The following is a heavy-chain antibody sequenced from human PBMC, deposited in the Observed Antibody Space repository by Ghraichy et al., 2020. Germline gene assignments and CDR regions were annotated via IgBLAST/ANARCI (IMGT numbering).Heavy chain of an antibody. CDR1: GFTFSDYY. J-gene: IGHJ5*02. CDR3: ARGYDFWSGYYGPPPAA. V-gene: IGHV3-11*01. Sequence: LSLTCAASGFTFSDYYMSWIRQAPGKGLEWVSYISSSGSTIYYADSVKGRFTISRDNAKNSLYLQMNSLRAEDTAVYYCARGYDFWSGYYGPPPAAWGQGTLVTVSS. D-gene: IGHD3-3*01. CDR2: ISSSGSTI.